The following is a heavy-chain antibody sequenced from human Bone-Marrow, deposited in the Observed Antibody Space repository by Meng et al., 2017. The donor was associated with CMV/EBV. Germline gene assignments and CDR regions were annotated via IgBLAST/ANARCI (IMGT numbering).Heavy chain of an antibody. V-gene: IGHV1-24*01. CDR3: ATERYCSSTSCVGWFDP. D-gene: IGHD2-2*01. Sequence: ASVKVSCKVSGYTLTELSMHWVRQAPGKGLEWMGGFDPEDGETIYAQKFQGRVTMTEDTSTDTAYMELSSLRSEDTAVYYCATERYCSSTSCVGWFDPWGQGPLVTVYS. CDR2: FDPEDGET. CDR1: GYTLTELS. J-gene: IGHJ5*02.